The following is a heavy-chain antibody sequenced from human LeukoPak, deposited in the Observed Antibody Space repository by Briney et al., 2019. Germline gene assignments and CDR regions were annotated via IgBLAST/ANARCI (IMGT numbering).Heavy chain of an antibody. CDR3: ATQQGGTPAY. CDR2: ISNGGSST. D-gene: IGHD3-16*01. J-gene: IGHJ4*02. V-gene: IGHV3-74*01. Sequence: GSLRLSCEASGLTVSSHWMQRVRKDTRKVTVWVSRISNGGSSTTYADSVKGRFTISRDNAKNMLYLQVNSLRAEDTAVYYCATQQGGTPAYWGQGTLVTVSS. CDR1: GLTVSSHW.